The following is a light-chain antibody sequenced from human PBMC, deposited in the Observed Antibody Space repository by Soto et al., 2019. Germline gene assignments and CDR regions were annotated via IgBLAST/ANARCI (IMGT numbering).Light chain of an antibody. CDR2: GAS. CDR1: QAISSGF. CDR3: QLLT. J-gene: IGKJ4*01. Sequence: EVVLTQSPGTLSLSPGERATVSCRTSQAISSGFLTWYQKKPGQAPRLLIYGASTRATGIPDRFSASGSWTDFTLTISRLEPEDSAVYYCQLLTFGGGTKVEIK. V-gene: IGKV3-20*01.